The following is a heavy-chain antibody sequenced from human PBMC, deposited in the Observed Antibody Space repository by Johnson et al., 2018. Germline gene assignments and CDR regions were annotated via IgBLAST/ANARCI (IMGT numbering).Heavy chain of an antibody. CDR1: GFPFSSYS. D-gene: IGHD2-15*01. V-gene: IGHV3-21*06. CDR3: VGEKRYCSGGGCYGFDI. J-gene: IGHJ3*02. CDR2: ISSSSIYI. Sequence: VQLVESGGGLVKRGGSLRLSCAASGFPFSSYSMNWVRQAPGKGLEWVSSISSSSIYIYYADSVKGRFTVSRDNSKNSLYLQMDSLRARDTAVYYCVGEKRYCSGGGCYGFDIWGQGTMVTVSS.